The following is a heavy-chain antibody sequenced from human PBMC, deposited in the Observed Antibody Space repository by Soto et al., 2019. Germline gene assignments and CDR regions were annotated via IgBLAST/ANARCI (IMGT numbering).Heavy chain of an antibody. Sequence: QVQLVQSGAEVKEPGASVKVSCKASGYTFTDHYMHWVRQAPGQVLEWMGWINPNSGGTKSAQQCQGRVTMTSDTAISTAVMELSRLTFDAMAVYYCARGKVIPDYWNFDLWGRGMLVTVS. CDR2: INPNSGGT. CDR1: GYTFTDHY. V-gene: IGHV1-2*02. CDR3: ARGKVIPDYWNFDL. D-gene: IGHD2-2*02. J-gene: IGHJ2*01.